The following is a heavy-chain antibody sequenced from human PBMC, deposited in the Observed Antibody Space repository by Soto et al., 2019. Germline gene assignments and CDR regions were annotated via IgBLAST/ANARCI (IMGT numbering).Heavy chain of an antibody. J-gene: IGHJ5*02. V-gene: IGHV4-30-2*01. CDR1: GGSISSGTFS. CDR3: ARDPIFGVVSNFDWFDP. D-gene: IGHD3-3*01. Sequence: SETLSLTCAVSGGSISSGTFSWTWIRQPPGKGLEFIGSIYYTGGTYYNPSLKSRVTISLDRSKNQFSLNLSSVTAADTAVYYCARDPIFGVVSNFDWFDPWGQGTLVTVSS. CDR2: IYYTGGT.